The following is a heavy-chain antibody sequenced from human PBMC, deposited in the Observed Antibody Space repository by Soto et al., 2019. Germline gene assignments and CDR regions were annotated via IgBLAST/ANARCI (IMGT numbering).Heavy chain of an antibody. CDR2: ISYDGSNK. CDR3: ARDKERYRSGWYMVEY. J-gene: IGHJ4*02. D-gene: IGHD6-19*01. CDR1: GFTFSSYA. V-gene: IGHV3-30-3*01. Sequence: QVQLVESGGGVVQPGRSLRLSCAASGFTFSSYAMHWVRQAPGKGLEWVAVISYDGSNKYYADSVKDRFTMSRDNSKNTLYLQMNSVRAEDTAVYYCARDKERYRSGWYMVEYWGQGTLVTVSS.